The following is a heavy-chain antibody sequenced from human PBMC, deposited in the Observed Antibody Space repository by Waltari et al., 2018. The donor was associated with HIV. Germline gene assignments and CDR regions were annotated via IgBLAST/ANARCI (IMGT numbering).Heavy chain of an antibody. CDR1: GGSISSSNW. Sequence: QVQLQESGPGLVKPSGTLSLTCAVSGGSISSSNWWSWVRQPPGKGLEWIGEIYHSGSNNYNPSLKSRVTISVDKSKNQFSLKLSSVTAADTAVYYCARAERITIFGVVINSRFYYFDYWGQGTLVTVSS. V-gene: IGHV4-4*02. CDR3: ARAERITIFGVVINSRFYYFDY. D-gene: IGHD3-3*01. CDR2: IYHSGSN. J-gene: IGHJ4*02.